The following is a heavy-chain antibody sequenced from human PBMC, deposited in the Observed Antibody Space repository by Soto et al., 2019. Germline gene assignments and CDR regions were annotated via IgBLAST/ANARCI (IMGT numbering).Heavy chain of an antibody. J-gene: IGHJ6*02. CDR3: ARGRRIDSRSNYYHDGIDV. V-gene: IGHV4-34*01. D-gene: IGHD6-13*01. CDR2: INHSGST. Sequence: SETLSLTCAVYGGSFSGYYWSWIRQPPGKGLEWIGEINHSGSTNYNPSLKSRVTISVDTSKNQFSLKLSSVTAADTAVYYCARGRRIDSRSNYYHDGIDVWGQGTTVTVSS. CDR1: GGSFSGYY.